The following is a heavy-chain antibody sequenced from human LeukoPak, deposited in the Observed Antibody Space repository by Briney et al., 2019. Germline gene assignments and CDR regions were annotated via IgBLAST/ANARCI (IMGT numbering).Heavy chain of an antibody. V-gene: IGHV3-30*18. CDR3: AKVLPGGGMDV. J-gene: IGHJ6*02. CDR1: GFTFSSYG. CDR2: ISYDGSNK. Sequence: PGGSLRLSCAASGFTFSSYGMHWVRQAPGKGLEWVAVISYDGSNKYYADSVKGRFTISRDNSKNTLYLQMNSLRAEDTAVYYCAKVLPGGGMDVWGQGTTVTVSS. D-gene: IGHD2-8*02.